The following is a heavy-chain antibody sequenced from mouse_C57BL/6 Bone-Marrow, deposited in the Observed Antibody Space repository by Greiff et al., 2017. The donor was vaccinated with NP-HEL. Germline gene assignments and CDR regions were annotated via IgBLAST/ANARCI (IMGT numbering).Heavy chain of an antibody. J-gene: IGHJ2*01. Sequence: VQLQQSGAELVRPGASVKLSCTASGFNIKDDYMHWVKQRPEQGLEWIGWIDPENGDTEYASKFQGKAPITADTSSNTAYLQLSSLTSEDTAVYYCTTYGSSPHYFDYGGQGTTLTVSS. CDR1: GFNIKDDY. CDR2: IDPENGDT. V-gene: IGHV14-4*01. CDR3: TTYGSSPHYFDY. D-gene: IGHD1-1*01.